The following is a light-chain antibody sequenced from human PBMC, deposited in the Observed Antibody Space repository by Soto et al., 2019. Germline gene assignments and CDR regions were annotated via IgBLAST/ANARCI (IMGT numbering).Light chain of an antibody. CDR3: QQYGNSPYT. J-gene: IGKJ2*01. CDR1: QNVDNNY. CDR2: GAS. V-gene: IGKV3-20*01. Sequence: EVVLTQSPGTLSLSPGESATLSCRASQNVDNNYVAWYQQKPGQAPTLLIHGASYRATGIPDRFSGSGSGTDFTLTISRLEPEDFAVFYCQQYGNSPYTFCQGTKLEI.